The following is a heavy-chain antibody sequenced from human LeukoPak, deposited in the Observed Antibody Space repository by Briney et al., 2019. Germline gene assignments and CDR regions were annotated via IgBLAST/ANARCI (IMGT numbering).Heavy chain of an antibody. D-gene: IGHD6-13*01. V-gene: IGHV1-69*05. CDR3: ARSRIAAAGISFGY. CDR1: A. J-gene: IGHJ4*02. CDR2: IIPIFGTA. Sequence: AIXWVRQAPGQGLEWMGRIIPIFGTANYAQKFQGRVTITTDESTSTAYMELSRLRSEDTAVYYCARSRIAAAGISFGYWGQGTLVTVSS.